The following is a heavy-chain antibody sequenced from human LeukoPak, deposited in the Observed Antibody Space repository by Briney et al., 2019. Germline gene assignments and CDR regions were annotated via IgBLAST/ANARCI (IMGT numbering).Heavy chain of an antibody. CDR2: INPNRRDS. Sequence: ASVKVSCKASGYTFTSYYIHWVRQAPGHGLEWMGWINPNRRDSNYAQKFQDRVTMTSDTSINTAFMELSRLRSDDTAVYYCARAGLGLYANYRAFDYWGQGTLVTVSS. CDR3: ARAGLGLYANYRAFDY. J-gene: IGHJ4*02. D-gene: IGHD2-8*01. V-gene: IGHV1-2*02. CDR1: GYTFTSYY.